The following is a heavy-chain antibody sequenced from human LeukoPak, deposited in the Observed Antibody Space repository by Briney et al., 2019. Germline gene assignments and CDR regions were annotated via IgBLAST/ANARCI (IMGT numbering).Heavy chain of an antibody. J-gene: IGHJ4*02. D-gene: IGHD3-22*01. Sequence: AASVKVSCKASGYTFTSYDFNWLRQATGQGPEWMGWMNPNSGATGYAQKFQGRVTMTEDTSTDTAYMELSSLRSEDTAVYYCATGDDSSGHPLDYWGQGTLVTVSS. CDR2: MNPNSGAT. CDR3: ATGDDSSGHPLDY. CDR1: GYTFTSYD. V-gene: IGHV1-8*01.